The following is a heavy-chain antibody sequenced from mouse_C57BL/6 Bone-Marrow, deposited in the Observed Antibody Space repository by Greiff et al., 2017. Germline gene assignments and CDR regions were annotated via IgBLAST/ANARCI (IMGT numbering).Heavy chain of an antibody. Sequence: EVQLVESGGGLVKPGGSLKLSCAASGFTFSSYAMSWVRQTPEKRLEWVATISDGGSYTYYPDNVKGRFTISRDNAKNNLYLQMSNLKSEDTAMYYCARDVHYYGSSPWFAYWGQGTLVTVSA. V-gene: IGHV5-4*01. CDR1: GFTFSSYA. CDR3: ARDVHYYGSSPWFAY. D-gene: IGHD1-1*01. J-gene: IGHJ3*01. CDR2: ISDGGSYT.